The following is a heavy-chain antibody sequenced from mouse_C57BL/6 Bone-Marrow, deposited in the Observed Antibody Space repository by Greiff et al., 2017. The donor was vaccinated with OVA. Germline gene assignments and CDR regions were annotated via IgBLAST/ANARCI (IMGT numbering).Heavy chain of an antibody. CDR2: IDPSDSYT. Sequence: QVQLQQPGAELVKPGASVKLSCKASGYTFTSYWMQWVKQRPGQGLEWIGEIDPSDSYTNYNQKFKGKATLTVDTSSSTAYMQLSSLTSEDSAVYYCARDDYDRAWLAYWGQGTLVTVAA. V-gene: IGHV1-50*01. CDR1: GYTFTSYW. D-gene: IGHD2-4*01. J-gene: IGHJ3*01. CDR3: ARDDYDRAWLAY.